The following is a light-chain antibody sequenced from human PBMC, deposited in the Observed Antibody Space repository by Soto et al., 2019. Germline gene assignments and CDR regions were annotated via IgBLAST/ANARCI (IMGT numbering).Light chain of an antibody. CDR2: DAS. V-gene: IGKV1-5*01. Sequence: DIQMTQSPSTLSAYVGDRVTITCRASQSITNWVAWYQQKPGKAPKLLIYDASNLESGVPSRFSGGGSGTDFTLTVSSLQPDDFATYYFQQYVNYFPTFGQGTKVEV. CDR3: QQYVNYFPT. J-gene: IGKJ1*01. CDR1: QSITNW.